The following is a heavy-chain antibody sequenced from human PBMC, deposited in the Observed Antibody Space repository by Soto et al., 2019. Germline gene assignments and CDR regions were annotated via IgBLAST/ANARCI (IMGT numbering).Heavy chain of an antibody. V-gene: IGHV2-5*02. D-gene: IGHD6-19*01. J-gene: IGHJ4*02. CDR1: GFSLTSNAVG. CDR3: ALGSCWLFDF. Sequence: QITLKESGPTLVKPTQTLTLTCTVSGFSLTSNAVGVGWFRQPQGKALEWLTLIYWDDYNHYSPSLKSRLTFTKDTTNNQVVLIMTIKDPVDTATYYCALGSCWLFDFWGQGTLVTVSS. CDR2: IYWDDYN.